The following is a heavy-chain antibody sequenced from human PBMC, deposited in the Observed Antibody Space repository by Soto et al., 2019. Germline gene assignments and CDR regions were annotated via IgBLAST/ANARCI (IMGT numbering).Heavy chain of an antibody. CDR2: IKSKTDGGTT. J-gene: IGHJ6*02. Sequence: EVQLVESGGGLVKPGGSLRLSCAASGFTFSNAWMSWVRQAPGKGLEWVGRIKSKTDGGTTDYAAPVKGRSTISRDDSKNTLYLQMNSLKTEDTAVYYCTTTQILSYGMDVWGQGTTVTVSS. V-gene: IGHV3-15*01. D-gene: IGHD2-15*01. CDR1: GFTFSNAW. CDR3: TTTQILSYGMDV.